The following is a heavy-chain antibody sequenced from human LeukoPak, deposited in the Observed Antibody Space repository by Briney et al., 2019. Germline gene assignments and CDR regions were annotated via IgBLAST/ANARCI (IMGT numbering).Heavy chain of an antibody. Sequence: SGGSLRLSCAASGFTFDDYGMSWVRQAPGKGLEWVSGINWNGGSTGYADSVKGRFTISRNNAKNSLYLQMNSLRAEDTALYYCARAVLRYYDSSGIDAFGIWGQGTMVTVSS. D-gene: IGHD3-22*01. CDR1: GFTFDDYG. J-gene: IGHJ3*02. CDR2: INWNGGST. V-gene: IGHV3-20*04. CDR3: ARAVLRYYDSSGIDAFGI.